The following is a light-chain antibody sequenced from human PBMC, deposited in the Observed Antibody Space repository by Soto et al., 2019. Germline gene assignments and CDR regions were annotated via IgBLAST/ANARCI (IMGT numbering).Light chain of an antibody. CDR3: SSHKGSATGV. CDR2: DVT. J-gene: IGLJ1*01. V-gene: IGLV2-14*03. CDR1: NSDVGNDDY. Sequence: QSALTQPASVSGSPGQSITISCTGTNSDVGNDDYVSWYQQYPGKAPKLMIYDVTPRPSGASGRFSGSKSGNTSSLTISGLPPDDEADYYCSSHKGSATGVFGTGTKLTVL.